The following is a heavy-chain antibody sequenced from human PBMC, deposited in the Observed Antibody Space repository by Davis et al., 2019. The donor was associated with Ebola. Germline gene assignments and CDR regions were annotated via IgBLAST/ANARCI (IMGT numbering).Heavy chain of an antibody. V-gene: IGHV4-39*07. Sequence: PGGSLRLSCAASGFTFSSYSMNWIRQPPGKGLEWIGSIYYSGSTYYNPSLKSRVTISVDTSKNQFSLKLSSVTAADTAVYYCAVTQWLVLNWFDPWGQGTLVTVSS. CDR2: IYYSGST. CDR3: AVTQWLVLNWFDP. D-gene: IGHD6-19*01. CDR1: GFTFSSYS. J-gene: IGHJ5*02.